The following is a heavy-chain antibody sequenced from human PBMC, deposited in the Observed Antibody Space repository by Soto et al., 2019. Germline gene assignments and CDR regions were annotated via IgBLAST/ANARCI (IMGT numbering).Heavy chain of an antibody. Sequence: GASVKVSWKAFGYTFTSYYRHWVRQAPGRGLEWMGRINPSGGSTSYAKKFQGRVTMTRDTSTSTVYMELSSLRSEDTAVYYCARDRGSSGYHDAFDIWGQGTMVTVSS. CDR1: GYTFTSYY. CDR2: INPSGGST. V-gene: IGHV1-46*01. J-gene: IGHJ3*02. D-gene: IGHD3-22*01. CDR3: ARDRGSSGYHDAFDI.